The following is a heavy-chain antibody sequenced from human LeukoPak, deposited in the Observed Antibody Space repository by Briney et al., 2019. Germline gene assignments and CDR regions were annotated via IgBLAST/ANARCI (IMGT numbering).Heavy chain of an antibody. D-gene: IGHD3-10*01. CDR1: GGSTSSSSYY. CDR2: ISYSGST. CDR3: ASSYYYGSGSYSAADYFDY. Sequence: PSETLSLTCTVSGGSTSSSSYYWGWIRQPPGKGLDWIGNISYSGSTYYNPSLKSRVTISVDTSKNQFSLKLSSVAAADTAVYYCASSYYYGSGSYSAADYFDYWGQGTLVTVSS. J-gene: IGHJ4*02. V-gene: IGHV4-39*01.